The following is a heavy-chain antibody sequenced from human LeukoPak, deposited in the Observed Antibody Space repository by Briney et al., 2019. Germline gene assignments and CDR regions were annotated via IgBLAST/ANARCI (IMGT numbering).Heavy chain of an antibody. V-gene: IGHV3-23*01. CDR2: ISGSGGST. Sequence: GGSLRLSCAASGFTFSSYAMSWVRQAPGKGLEWVSAISGSGGSTYYADSVKGRFTISRDNAKNSLYLQMNSLRAEDTAVYYCARAAAEHDAFDIWGQGTMVTVSS. D-gene: IGHD6-13*01. CDR3: ARAAAEHDAFDI. J-gene: IGHJ3*02. CDR1: GFTFSSYA.